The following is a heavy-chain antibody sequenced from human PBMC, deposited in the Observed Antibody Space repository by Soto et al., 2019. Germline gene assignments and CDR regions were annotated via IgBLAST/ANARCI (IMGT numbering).Heavy chain of an antibody. Sequence: GASVKVSCKTSGYTFSSYTIAWVRQAPGQGLEWLGWISPDDGNTEYEQKFQGRVTMTADTLTNNAYMELRSLKYGDTAVYYCARVEAPFGESLHWGQGTPVTVSS. CDR1: GYTFSSYT. CDR3: ARVEAPFGESLH. V-gene: IGHV1-18*01. CDR2: ISPDDGNT. D-gene: IGHD3-10*01. J-gene: IGHJ4*02.